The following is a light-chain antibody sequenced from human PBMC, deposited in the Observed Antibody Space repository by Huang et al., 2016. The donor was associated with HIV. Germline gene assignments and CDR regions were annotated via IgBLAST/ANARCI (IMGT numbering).Light chain of an antibody. CDR1: QSVRDK. V-gene: IGKV3-15*01. Sequence: EIVMTQSPDTLSVSPGERATLSCRASQSVRDKVAWYQQKPGQAPRLLLHATSTRAAGVPARFSGSGSGTEFTLTISSLQSEDCGVYYCQQYESRPPLTFGGGTKVEIK. CDR3: QQYESRPPLT. J-gene: IGKJ4*01. CDR2: ATS.